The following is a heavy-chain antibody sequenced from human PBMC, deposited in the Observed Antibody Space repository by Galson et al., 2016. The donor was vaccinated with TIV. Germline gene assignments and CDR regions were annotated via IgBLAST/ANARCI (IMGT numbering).Heavy chain of an antibody. Sequence: SLRLSCAASGFTFGHYAVNWFRQAPGKGLEWVGFITSKTYGATTEYAASVKGRFTISRDDSRNIAYLQMNSLKTEDTAVYYCTRTAMGSTRNAFDSWGQGTVVTVSS. CDR2: ITSKTYGATT. CDR1: GFTFGHYA. D-gene: IGHD1-1*01. CDR3: TRTAMGSTRNAFDS. V-gene: IGHV3-49*03. J-gene: IGHJ3*02.